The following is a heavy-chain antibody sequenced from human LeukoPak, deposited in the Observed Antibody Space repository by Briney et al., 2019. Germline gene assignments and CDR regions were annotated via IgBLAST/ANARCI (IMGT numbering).Heavy chain of an antibody. D-gene: IGHD5-24*01. CDR2: IYHTGST. Sequence: SETLSLTCTISGGSVSDYYWSWIRQSPGKGLEWIGYIYHTGSTSYSPSLKSRVTISADTSQNQFSLKLSSVTAADTAVYYCARGLQENLAWLQAFSAFDIWGQGTMVTVSS. CDR1: GGSVSDYY. CDR3: ARGLQENLAWLQAFSAFDI. J-gene: IGHJ3*02. V-gene: IGHV4-59*02.